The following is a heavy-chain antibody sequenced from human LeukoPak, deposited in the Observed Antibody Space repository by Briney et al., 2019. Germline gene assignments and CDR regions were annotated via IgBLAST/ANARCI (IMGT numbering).Heavy chain of an antibody. V-gene: IGHV3-20*04. CDR1: GFTFDRYG. CDR2: INWNSGSI. D-gene: IGHD3-10*01. CDR3: ARWGLLGSAGPDALDF. J-gene: IGHJ3*01. Sequence: PGGSLRLSCAVSGFTFDRYGMSWVRQAPGKGLEWISDINWNSGSIGYADSVKGRFTISRDNAKNALYLQMVSLRAEDTALYYCARWGLLGSAGPDALDFWGHGTMVIVSS.